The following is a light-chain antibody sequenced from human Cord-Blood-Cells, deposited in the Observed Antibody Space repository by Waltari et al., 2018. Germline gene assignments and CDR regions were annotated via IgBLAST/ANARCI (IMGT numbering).Light chain of an antibody. Sequence: EIVLTQSPATLSLSPGERATLACRASQSVSSYLAWYQQKHGQAPRLLIYEASNRATGIPARFSGSGSGTDFTLTISSLEPEDFAVYYCQQRSNRGTFGPVTKVDIK. V-gene: IGKV3-11*01. CDR1: QSVSSY. J-gene: IGKJ3*01. CDR2: EAS. CDR3: QQRSNRGT.